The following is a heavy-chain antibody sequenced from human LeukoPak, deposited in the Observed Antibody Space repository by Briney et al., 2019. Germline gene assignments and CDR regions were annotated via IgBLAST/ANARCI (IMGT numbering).Heavy chain of an antibody. D-gene: IGHD4-23*01. CDR2: ISSSSYI. Sequence: PGGSLRLSCAASGFTFSSYSMNWVRQAPGKGLEWVSSISSSSYIYYADSVKGRFTISRDNAKNSLYLQMDSLRAEDTAVYYCARGYGGNSGGFDIWGQGTTVTVSS. J-gene: IGHJ3*02. V-gene: IGHV3-21*01. CDR1: GFTFSSYS. CDR3: ARGYGGNSGGFDI.